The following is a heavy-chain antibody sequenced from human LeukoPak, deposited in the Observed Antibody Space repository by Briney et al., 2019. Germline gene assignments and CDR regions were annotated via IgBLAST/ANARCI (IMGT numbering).Heavy chain of an antibody. CDR3: ATNDYGGSSEFDY. D-gene: IGHD4-23*01. Sequence: GASVKVSCKASGGTFSSYAISWVRQAPGQGLEWMGWINPNSGGTNYAQKFQGRVTMTRDTSISTAYMELSSLRSEDTAVYYCATNDYGGSSEFDYWGQGTLVTVSS. V-gene: IGHV1-2*02. CDR1: GGTFSSYA. CDR2: INPNSGGT. J-gene: IGHJ4*02.